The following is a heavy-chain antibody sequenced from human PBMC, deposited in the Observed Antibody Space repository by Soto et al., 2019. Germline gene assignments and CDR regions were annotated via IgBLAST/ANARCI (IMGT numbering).Heavy chain of an antibody. J-gene: IGHJ3*02. D-gene: IGHD1-26*01. V-gene: IGHV4-31*03. CDR1: GGSISSGGYY. CDR2: IYYSGST. Sequence: SETLSLTCTVSGGSISSGGYYWSWIRQHPGKGLEWIGYIYYSGSTYYNPSLKSRVTISVDTSKSQFSLKLSSVTAADTAVYYCARVFVGATGGDAFDIWGQGTMVTVSS. CDR3: ARVFVGATGGDAFDI.